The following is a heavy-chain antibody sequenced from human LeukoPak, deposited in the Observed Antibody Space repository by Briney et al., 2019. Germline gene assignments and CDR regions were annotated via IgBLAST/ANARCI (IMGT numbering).Heavy chain of an antibody. CDR1: GYTFAGHH. D-gene: IGHD3-22*01. V-gene: IGHV1-2*02. CDR3: ARAGHDSSGYSFRLDY. CDR2: INPSSGDT. J-gene: IGHJ4*02. Sequence: ASVKVSCKTSGYTFAGHHIHWARQAPGQGLEWMGWINPSSGDTKYAQNFQDRVIMSRDTSISTAYTDLSRLSSDDTAIYYCARAGHDSSGYSFRLDYWGQGTLVTVSS.